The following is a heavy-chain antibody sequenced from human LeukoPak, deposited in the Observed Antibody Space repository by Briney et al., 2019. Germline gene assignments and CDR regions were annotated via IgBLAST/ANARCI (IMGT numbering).Heavy chain of an antibody. CDR2: IYSGGST. V-gene: IGHV3-66*01. CDR3: ARVEDYYDSSGYSEYFQH. D-gene: IGHD3-22*01. Sequence: PGGSLRLSCAASGFTFSSNYMSWVRQAPGKGLEWVSVIYSGGSTYYADSVKGRFTISRDNSKNTLYLQMNSLRAEDTAVYYCARVEDYYDSSGYSEYFQHWGQGTLVTVSS. J-gene: IGHJ1*01. CDR1: GFTFSSNY.